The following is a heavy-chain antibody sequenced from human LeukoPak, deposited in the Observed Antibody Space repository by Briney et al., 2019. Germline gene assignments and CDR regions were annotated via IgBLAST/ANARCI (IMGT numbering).Heavy chain of an antibody. D-gene: IGHD6-19*01. V-gene: IGHV1-46*01. CDR2: INPSGGST. CDR3: ATSANLQWLTVGFDP. CDR1: GYTFTSYY. Sequence: PGASVKVSCKASGYTFTSYYMHWVRQAPGQGLEWMGIINPSGGSTSYAQKFQGRVTMTRDTSTSTVYMELSSLRSEDTAVYYCATSANLQWLTVGFDPWGQGTLVTVSS. J-gene: IGHJ5*02.